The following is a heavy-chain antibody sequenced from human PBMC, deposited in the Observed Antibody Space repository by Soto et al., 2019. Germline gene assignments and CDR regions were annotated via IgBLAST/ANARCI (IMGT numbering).Heavy chain of an antibody. V-gene: IGHV4-39*01. Sequence: QLQLQESGPGLVKPSETLSLTCDVSGGSITSNGFWWSWIRQTPDKGLEWIAIIYDTGHTFYNPSLRGRATISADTSKNQFALKLNSVTAADTAIYYCAKRAYGDPFDSWGQGTLVTVSS. D-gene: IGHD4-17*01. CDR3: AKRAYGDPFDS. J-gene: IGHJ5*01. CDR1: GGSITSNGFW. CDR2: IYDTGHT.